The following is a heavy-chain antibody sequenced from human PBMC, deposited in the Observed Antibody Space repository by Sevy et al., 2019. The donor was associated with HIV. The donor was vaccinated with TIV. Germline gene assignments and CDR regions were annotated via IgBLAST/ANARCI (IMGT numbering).Heavy chain of an antibody. CDR2: ISGSGVST. Sequence: RGSLRLSCAASGFTLNNYAMNWVRQAPGKGLEWVSGISGSGVSTYYANSVKGRFTISRDNSKNTLYLQMNSLRAEDTAVYYCAKDSYFDNTLFDYWGQGTLVTVSS. V-gene: IGHV3-23*01. J-gene: IGHJ4*02. CDR1: GFTLNNYA. CDR3: AKDSYFDNTLFDY. D-gene: IGHD3-22*01.